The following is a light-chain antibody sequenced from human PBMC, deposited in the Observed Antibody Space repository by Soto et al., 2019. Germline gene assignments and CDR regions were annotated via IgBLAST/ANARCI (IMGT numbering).Light chain of an antibody. J-gene: IGKJ1*01. CDR2: GAS. V-gene: IGKV3-20*01. Sequence: EIAMTKSPGNMSVSPGERATLSCRASQSVSSNLAWYQQKPGQAPRLLIYGASSRATGIPDRFSGSGSGTDFTLTISRLEPEDFAVYYCQQYGSSPTFGQGTKVDI. CDR3: QQYGSSPT. CDR1: QSVSSN.